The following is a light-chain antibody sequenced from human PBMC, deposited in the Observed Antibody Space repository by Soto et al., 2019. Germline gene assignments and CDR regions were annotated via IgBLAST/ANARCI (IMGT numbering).Light chain of an antibody. V-gene: IGKV1-39*01. CDR2: DES. CDR3: QQSYRTPYT. CDR1: QDIDIY. J-gene: IGKJ2*01. Sequence: QMTQSPSSLSASVGDRVTITCRASQDIDIYLSWYQQKPGKVPKLLIYDESTLQSGVPSRFSGSGSGTDFTLTINNLQPEDFATYYCQQSYRTPYTFGQGTKVDIK.